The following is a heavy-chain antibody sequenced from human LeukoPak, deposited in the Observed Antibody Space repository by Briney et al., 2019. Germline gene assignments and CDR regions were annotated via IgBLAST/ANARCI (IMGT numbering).Heavy chain of an antibody. V-gene: IGHV3-21*04. CDR2: ISGSSSYI. J-gene: IGHJ3*02. CDR1: GFTFSSYT. CDR3: ASRYCTNGVCYVWFPHDAFDI. D-gene: IGHD2-8*01. Sequence: GGSLRLSCAASGFTFSSYTMKWVRQAPGKGLEWVSSISGSSSYIHYADSVQGRFTISRDNARNSLYLQMNSLRAEDTAVYYCASRYCTNGVCYVWFPHDAFDIWGQGTMVTVSS.